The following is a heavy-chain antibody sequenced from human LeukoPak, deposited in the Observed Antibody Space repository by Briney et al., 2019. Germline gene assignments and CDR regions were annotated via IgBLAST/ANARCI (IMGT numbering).Heavy chain of an antibody. D-gene: IGHD1-1*01. CDR3: VKDNEAGGSPFDR. CDR2: ISDNGGST. J-gene: IGHJ4*02. Sequence: GGSLILSCSASGFILRSHAMHWVRQAPGKGLEYVSRISDNGGSTYYADSVKGRFTISRDNSKNTLYLQVSSLRAVDTAVYYCVKDNEAGGSPFDRWGQGTLVTVSS. CDR1: GFILRSHA. V-gene: IGHV3-64D*06.